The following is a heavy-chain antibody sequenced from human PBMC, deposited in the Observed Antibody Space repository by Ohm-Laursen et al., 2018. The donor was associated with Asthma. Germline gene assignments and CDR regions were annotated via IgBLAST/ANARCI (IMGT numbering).Heavy chain of an antibody. Sequence: SLRLSCAASGFTFSSYAMSWVRQAPGKGLQWLAFIKPDGSQTYYADSLEGRFSISRDNSKNSLYLQMSSLRGEDTALYYRATLSWYASQYWGQGTLVTVSS. CDR2: IKPDGSQT. V-gene: IGHV3-7*01. D-gene: IGHD2-2*01. CDR3: ATLSWYASQY. CDR1: GFTFSSYA. J-gene: IGHJ4*02.